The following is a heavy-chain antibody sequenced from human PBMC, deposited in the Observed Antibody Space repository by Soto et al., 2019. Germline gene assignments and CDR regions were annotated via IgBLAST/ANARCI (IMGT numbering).Heavy chain of an antibody. D-gene: IGHD6-13*01. CDR2: INPSGGST. CDR3: ARAYNFIAAAGTSFDY. J-gene: IGHJ4*02. Sequence: GASVKVSCKASGYTFTSYYMHWVRQAPGQGLEWMGIINPSGGSTSYAQKFQGRVTMTRDTSTSTVYMELSSLRSEDTAVYYCARAYNFIAAAGTSFDYWGQGTLVTVSS. CDR1: GYTFTSYY. V-gene: IGHV1-46*01.